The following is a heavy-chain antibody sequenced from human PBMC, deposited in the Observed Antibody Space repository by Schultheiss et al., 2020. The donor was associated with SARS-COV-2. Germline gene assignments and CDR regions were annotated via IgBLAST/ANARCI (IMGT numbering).Heavy chain of an antibody. Sequence: GGSLRLSCAASGFTFSSYGMHWVRQAPGKGLEWVAVIWYDGSNKYYADSVKGRFTISRDNSKNTLYLQMNSLRAEDTAVYYSAKGGVVTMEVFDYWGQGTLVTVSS. J-gene: IGHJ4*02. D-gene: IGHD3-3*01. V-gene: IGHV3-33*06. CDR3: AKGGVVTMEVFDY. CDR2: IWYDGSNK. CDR1: GFTFSSYG.